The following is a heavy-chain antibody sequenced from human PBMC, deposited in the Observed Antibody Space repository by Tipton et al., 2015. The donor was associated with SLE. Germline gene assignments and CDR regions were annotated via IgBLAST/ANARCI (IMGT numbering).Heavy chain of an antibody. D-gene: IGHD5-24*01. V-gene: IGHV4-59*01. J-gene: IGHJ2*01. CDR1: GGSISSYY. CDR3: ARVGFTEMATTPQGHFDL. CDR2: IYYSGST. Sequence: TLSLTCTVSGGSISSYYWSWIRQPPGKGLEWIGYIYYSGSTNSDPSLKSRVTISVDTSKNQFSLKLSSVTAADTAVYYCARVGFTEMATTPQGHFDLWGRGPLVTVSS.